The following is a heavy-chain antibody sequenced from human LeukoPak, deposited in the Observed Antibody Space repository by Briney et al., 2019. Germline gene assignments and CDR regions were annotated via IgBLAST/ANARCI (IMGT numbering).Heavy chain of an antibody. V-gene: IGHV1-69*04. D-gene: IGHD3-3*01. J-gene: IGHJ5*02. CDR3: ARDSLRFLEWSPGRVCWFDP. CDR2: IIPILGIA. Sequence: SVKVSCKASVGTFISYAISWVRQPPGQGLEWMGRIIPILGIANYAQKFQGRVTITADKSTSTAYMELSSLRSEDTAVYYCARDSLRFLEWSPGRVCWFDPWGQGTLVTVSS. CDR1: VGTFISYA.